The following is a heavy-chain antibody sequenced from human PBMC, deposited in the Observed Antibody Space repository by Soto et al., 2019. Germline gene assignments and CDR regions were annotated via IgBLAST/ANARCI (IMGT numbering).Heavy chain of an antibody. Sequence: EVQLVESGGGLVQPGGSVRLSCAASGFTFRSHWMHWVRQAPGTGLMWVSRIHNDGSTTRYADSVKGRFTISRDNAKNTLYLQMSSLRVEDMAVYYFARDNWNSYWGQGTLVTVSS. D-gene: IGHD1-7*01. J-gene: IGHJ4*01. V-gene: IGHV3-74*01. CDR1: GFTFRSHW. CDR2: IHNDGSTT. CDR3: ARDNWNSY.